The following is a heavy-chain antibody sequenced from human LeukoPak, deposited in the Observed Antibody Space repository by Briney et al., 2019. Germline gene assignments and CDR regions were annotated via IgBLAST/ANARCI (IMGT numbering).Heavy chain of an antibody. CDR3: ARDVDYYDSSGAAGFGY. CDR2: IYTSGST. V-gene: IGHV4-61*02. J-gene: IGHJ4*02. D-gene: IGHD3-22*01. Sequence: SETLSLTCTVSGGSISSGSYYWSWIRQPAGKGLEWIGRIYTSGSTNYNPSLKSRVTMSVDTSKNQFSLQLSSVTAADTAVYYCARDVDYYDSSGAAGFGYWGQGTLVTVSS. CDR1: GGSISSGSYY.